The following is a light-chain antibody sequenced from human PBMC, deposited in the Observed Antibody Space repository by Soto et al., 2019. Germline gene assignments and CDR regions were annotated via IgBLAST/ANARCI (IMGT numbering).Light chain of an antibody. Sequence: EIVMTQSPVTLSVSPGERATLSCRASQSVSSRLAWYQQKPGQDPRLLIHAASTRAIGIPATFSGSGSGTEFTLTISSLQSEDFAVYYCQQYKHWPVTFGQGTKVETK. J-gene: IGKJ1*01. CDR2: AAS. CDR3: QQYKHWPVT. V-gene: IGKV3-15*01. CDR1: QSVSSR.